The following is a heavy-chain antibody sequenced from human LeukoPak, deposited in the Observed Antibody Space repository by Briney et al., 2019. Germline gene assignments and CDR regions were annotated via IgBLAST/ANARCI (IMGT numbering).Heavy chain of an antibody. V-gene: IGHV4-59*08. CDR3: ARSGWLPTHYYYYYGMDV. J-gene: IGHJ6*02. D-gene: IGHD6-19*01. CDR2: IYYSGST. Sequence: SETLSLTCTVSGGSISSYYWSWIRQPPGKGLEWIGYIYYSGSTNYNPSLKSRVTISVDTSKNQFSLKLSSVTAADTAVYYCARSGWLPTHYYYYYGMDVWGQGTTVTVSS. CDR1: GGSISSYY.